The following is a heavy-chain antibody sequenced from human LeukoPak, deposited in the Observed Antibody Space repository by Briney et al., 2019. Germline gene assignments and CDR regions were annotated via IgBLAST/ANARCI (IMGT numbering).Heavy chain of an antibody. V-gene: IGHV4-34*01. CDR3: AGRSHYYDSSGYPILGYFDY. D-gene: IGHD3-22*01. CDR2: INHSGST. J-gene: IGHJ4*02. CDR1: GGSFSGYY. Sequence: SETLSLTCAVYGGSFSGYYWNWIRQPPGNGLEWIGEINHSGSTNYNPSLKSRVTISVDTSKNQFSLKLSSVTAADTAVYYCAGRSHYYDSSGYPILGYFDYWGQGTLVTVSS.